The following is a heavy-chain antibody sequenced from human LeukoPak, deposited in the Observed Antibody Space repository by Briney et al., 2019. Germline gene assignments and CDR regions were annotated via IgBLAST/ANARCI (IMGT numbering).Heavy chain of an antibody. V-gene: IGHV3-7*03. J-gene: IGHJ5*02. CDR1: GFNFNNYW. CDR3: AKESPHSYCSSTSCYSPNWFDP. Sequence: GGSLRLSCAASGFNFNNYWMSWLRQAPGKGLEWVANIKDDGSEEYYVDSVKGRFTIVRDNAYNSLYLQMNSLRVEDTAIYYCAKESPHSYCSSTSCYSPNWFDPWGQGTLVTVSS. CDR2: IKDDGSEE. D-gene: IGHD2-2*01.